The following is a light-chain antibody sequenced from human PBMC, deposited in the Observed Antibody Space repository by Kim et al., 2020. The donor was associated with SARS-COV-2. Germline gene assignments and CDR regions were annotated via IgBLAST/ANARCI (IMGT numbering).Light chain of an antibody. CDR1: QSVSGNS. V-gene: IGKV3-20*01. Sequence: LSPGQRATLSCRASQSVSGNSLAWYQQKPGQAPRLLIYGASSRATGIPDRFSGSGSGTDFTLTISRLEPEDSAVYYCQQYGSSSYTFGQGTKLEI. CDR2: GAS. CDR3: QQYGSSSYT. J-gene: IGKJ2*01.